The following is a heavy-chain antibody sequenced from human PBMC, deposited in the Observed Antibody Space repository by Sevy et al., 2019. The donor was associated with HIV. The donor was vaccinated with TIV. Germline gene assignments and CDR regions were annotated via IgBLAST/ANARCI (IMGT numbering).Heavy chain of an antibody. CDR2: INEDGSTM. J-gene: IGHJ4*02. D-gene: IGHD2-8*01. CDR1: GFNIRTYW. CDR3: VRAMLKADSL. Sequence: GGSLRLSFAASGFNIRTYWMLWVRQAPVKGLEWVANINEDGSTMYYLDSLKGRFTISRDNAENSVFLQMHSLRVEDTAVYYCVRAMLKADSLWGQGTLVTVSS. V-gene: IGHV3-7*01.